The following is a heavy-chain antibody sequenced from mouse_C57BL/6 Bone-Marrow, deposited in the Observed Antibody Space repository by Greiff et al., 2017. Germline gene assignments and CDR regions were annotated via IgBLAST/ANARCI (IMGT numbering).Heavy chain of an antibody. CDR3: ARITTVVVPMDY. Sequence: EVQGVESGGDLVKPGGSLKLSCAASGFTFSSYGMSWVRQTPDKRLEWVATISSGGSYTYYPDSVKGRFTISRDNAKNTLYRQMSSLKSEDTAMYYCARITTVVVPMDYWGQGTSVTVSS. CDR1: GFTFSSYG. J-gene: IGHJ4*01. D-gene: IGHD1-1*01. CDR2: ISSGGSYT. V-gene: IGHV5-6*01.